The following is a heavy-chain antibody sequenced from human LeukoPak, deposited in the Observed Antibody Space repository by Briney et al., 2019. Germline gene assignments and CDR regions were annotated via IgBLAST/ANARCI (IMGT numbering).Heavy chain of an antibody. D-gene: IGHD5-18*01. CDR2: IYYSGST. CDR1: GGSISGYY. J-gene: IGHJ4*02. V-gene: IGHV4-59*08. Sequence: SETLSLTCTVSGGSISGYYWNWIRQPPGKGLEWIGYIYYSGSTNYNPSLNSRVTISVDTSKNQFSLKLSSVTAADTAVYYCAGQDTAMVTGYWGQGTLVTVSS. CDR3: AGQDTAMVTGY.